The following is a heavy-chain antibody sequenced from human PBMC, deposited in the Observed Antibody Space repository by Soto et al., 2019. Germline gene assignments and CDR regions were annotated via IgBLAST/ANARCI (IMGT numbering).Heavy chain of an antibody. J-gene: IGHJ6*02. CDR3: ARAVAGHNYYYYGMDV. CDR1: GGTFSSYA. Sequence: SVKVSCKASGGTFSSYATSWVRQAPGQGLEWMGGIIPIFGTANYAQKFQGRVTITADESTSTAYMELSSLRSEDTAVYYCARAVAGHNYYYYGMDVWGQGTTVTVSS. CDR2: IIPIFGTA. D-gene: IGHD6-19*01. V-gene: IGHV1-69*13.